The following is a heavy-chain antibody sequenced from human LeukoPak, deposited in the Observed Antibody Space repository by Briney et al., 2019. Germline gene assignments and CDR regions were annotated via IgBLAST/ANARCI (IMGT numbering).Heavy chain of an antibody. Sequence: GESLKISCKGSGYSFTSYWIGWVRQMPGKGLEWMGIIYPGDSDTRYSPSFQGQVTISADKSISTAYLQWSSLKASDTAVYYCAREGHSSWYYSGYPFDYWGQGTLVTVSS. CDR1: GYSFTSYW. V-gene: IGHV5-51*01. CDR3: AREGHSSWYYSGYPFDY. CDR2: IYPGDSDT. J-gene: IGHJ4*02. D-gene: IGHD6-13*01.